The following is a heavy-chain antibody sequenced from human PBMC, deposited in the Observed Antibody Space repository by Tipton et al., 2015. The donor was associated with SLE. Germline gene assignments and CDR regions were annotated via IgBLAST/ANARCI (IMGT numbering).Heavy chain of an antibody. D-gene: IGHD6-6*01. CDR2: INHSGST. CDR1: GGSFSGYY. V-gene: IGHV4-34*01. CDR3: ARWAGVGIAARRGYFDY. Sequence: LRLSCAVYGGSFSGYYWSWIRQPPGKGLEWIGEINHSGSTNYNPSLKSRVTISVDTSKNQFSLKLSSVTAADTAVYYCARWAGVGIAARRGYFDYWGQGTLVTVSS. J-gene: IGHJ4*02.